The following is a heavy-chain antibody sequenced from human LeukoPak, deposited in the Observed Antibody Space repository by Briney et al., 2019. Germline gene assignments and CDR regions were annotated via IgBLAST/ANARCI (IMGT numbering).Heavy chain of an antibody. CDR1: GLSFSSSA. J-gene: IGHJ4*02. CDR2: ISISGANT. Sequence: GGSLRLSCAVSGLSFSSSAMTWVRQAPGKGLEWVSSISISGANTYYADSVKGRFTISRDNSKNTLYLQMNSLRAEDTAVYYCAKDQSPYYDFWMGYFDYWGQGTLVTVSS. CDR3: AKDQSPYYDFWMGYFDY. D-gene: IGHD3-3*01. V-gene: IGHV3-23*01.